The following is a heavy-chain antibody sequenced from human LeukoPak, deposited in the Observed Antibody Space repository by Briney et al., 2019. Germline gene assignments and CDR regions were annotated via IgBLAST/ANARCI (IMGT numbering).Heavy chain of an antibody. CDR1: GYTFSSYF. CDR2: INPSGGAT. V-gene: IGHV1-46*01. CDR3: ARSILVGAEYFDY. Sequence: ASVKVSCKASGYTFSSYFMHWVRQTPGQGLEWMGIINPSGGATIYAQKFEGRVTMTRDMSTSTAYMELSRLRSDDTAVYYCARSILVGAEYFDYWGQGTLVTVSS. D-gene: IGHD1-26*01. J-gene: IGHJ4*02.